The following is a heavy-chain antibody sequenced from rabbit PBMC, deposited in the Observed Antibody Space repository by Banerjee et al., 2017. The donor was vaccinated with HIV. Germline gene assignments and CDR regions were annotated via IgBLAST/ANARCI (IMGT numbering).Heavy chain of an antibody. CDR2: IGTGSGST. V-gene: IGHV1S40*01. D-gene: IGHD4-1*01. Sequence: QQLVESGGGLAKPGASLTLTCKASGFSFSSGYYMSWVRQAPGKGLEWIGCIGTGSGSTYYASWAKGRFTISKTSSTTVTLQMTSLTAADTATYFCMRYGTGWGDNLWGPGTLVTVS. CDR1: GFSFSSGYY. CDR3: MRYGTGWGDNL. J-gene: IGHJ4*01.